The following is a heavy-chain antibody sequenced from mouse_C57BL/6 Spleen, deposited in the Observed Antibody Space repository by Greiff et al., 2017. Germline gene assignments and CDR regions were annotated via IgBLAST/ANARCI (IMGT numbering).Heavy chain of an antibody. Sequence: VQLQQSGPELVKPGASVKISCKASGYSFTDYYMNWVKQSTGKSLEWIGVIIPNYGTTSYNQKFKGKATLTAEQSSTTAYMQLSSLTSEDSAVYYGASSAYYFDYDDVDGWGRGTSVTVSS. CDR2: IIPNYGTT. J-gene: IGHJ4*01. V-gene: IGHV1-39*01. D-gene: IGHD2-10*01. CDR1: GYSFTDYY. CDR3: ASSAYYFDYDDVDG.